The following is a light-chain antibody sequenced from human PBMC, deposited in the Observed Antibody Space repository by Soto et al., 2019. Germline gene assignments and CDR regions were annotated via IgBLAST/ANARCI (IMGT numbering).Light chain of an antibody. Sequence: QSVLTQPPSASGTPGQRVTISCSGSSSNIGSNYVYWYQQLPGTVPQLLIYRNSERPSGVPDRFSGSKSGTSXSLAISGLRSEDEADYYCAAWDDSLSGVVFGGGTKXTVL. CDR2: RNS. V-gene: IGLV1-47*01. CDR1: SSNIGSNY. J-gene: IGLJ2*01. CDR3: AAWDDSLSGVV.